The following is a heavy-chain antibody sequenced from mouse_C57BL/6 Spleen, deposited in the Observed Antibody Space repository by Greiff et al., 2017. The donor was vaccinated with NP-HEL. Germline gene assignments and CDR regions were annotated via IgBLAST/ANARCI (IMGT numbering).Heavy chain of an antibody. D-gene: IGHD2-5*01. J-gene: IGHJ4*01. CDR2: IDPEDGDT. CDR1: GFNIKDYY. V-gene: IGHV14-1*01. CDR3: TIYSNFHYYAMDY. Sequence: VQLQQSGAELVRPGASVKLSCTASGFNIKDYYMHWVKQRPEQGLEWIGRIDPEDGDTEYAPKFQGKATMTADTSSNTAYLQLSSLTSEDTAVYYCTIYSNFHYYAMDYWGQGTSVTVSS.